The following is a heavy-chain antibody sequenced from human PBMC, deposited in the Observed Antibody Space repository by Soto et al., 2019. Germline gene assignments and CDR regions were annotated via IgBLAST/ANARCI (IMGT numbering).Heavy chain of an antibody. Sequence: ASVKVSCKASGYTFTSYYMHWVRQAPGQGLEWMGIINPSGGSTSYAQKFQGRVTMTRDTSTSTVYMELSRLRSDDTAVYYCAKGRLGEYFQHWGRGTLVTVSS. CDR1: GYTFTSYY. CDR3: AKGRLGEYFQH. J-gene: IGHJ1*01. V-gene: IGHV1-46*01. D-gene: IGHD3-16*01. CDR2: INPSGGST.